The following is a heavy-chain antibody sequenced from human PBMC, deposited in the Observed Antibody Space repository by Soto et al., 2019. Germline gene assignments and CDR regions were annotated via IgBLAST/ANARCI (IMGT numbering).Heavy chain of an antibody. CDR3: ATTSRVSRGVYWFDP. CDR1: GGSISSYY. D-gene: IGHD6-13*01. J-gene: IGHJ5*02. Sequence: PSETLSLTCTVSGGSISSYYWSWIRQPPGKGLEWIGYIYYSGSTNYNPSLKSRVTISVDTSKNQFSLKLSSVTAADTAVYYCATTSRVSRGVYWFDPWGQGTLVTVSS. CDR2: IYYSGST. V-gene: IGHV4-59*01.